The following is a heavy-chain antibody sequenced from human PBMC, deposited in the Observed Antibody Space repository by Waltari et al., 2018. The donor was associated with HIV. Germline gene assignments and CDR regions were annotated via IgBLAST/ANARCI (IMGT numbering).Heavy chain of an antibody. CDR3: ARFDYDSKVDY. J-gene: IGHJ4*02. D-gene: IGHD3-22*01. Sequence: EVQLVESGGGLVKPGGSLRLSCAASVLPFSTYSMNWVRQAPGKGLEWVSSISSSSSYIYYADSVKGRFTISRDNAKNSLYLQMNSLRAEDTAVYYCARFDYDSKVDYWGQGTLVTVSS. CDR1: VLPFSTYS. CDR2: ISSSSSYI. V-gene: IGHV3-21*01.